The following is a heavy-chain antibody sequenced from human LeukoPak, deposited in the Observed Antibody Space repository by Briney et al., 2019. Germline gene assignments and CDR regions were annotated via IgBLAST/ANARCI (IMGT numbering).Heavy chain of an antibody. J-gene: IGHJ4*02. CDR3: ERGGPTGYYDY. CDR2: IDPSDSYT. D-gene: IGHD3-9*01. CDR1: GYSFTSYW. Sequence: LGESLKISCKGSGYSFTSYWISWVRQLPGKGLEWRGRIDPSDSYTNYSPSFQGNVTISADKSISTAYLQWSSLKASDTAMYYCERGGPTGYYDYWGQGTLVTVSS. V-gene: IGHV5-10-1*01.